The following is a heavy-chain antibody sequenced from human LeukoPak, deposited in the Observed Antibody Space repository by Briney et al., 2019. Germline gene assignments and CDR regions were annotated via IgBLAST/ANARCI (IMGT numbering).Heavy chain of an antibody. CDR1: GGSISSGSDY. V-gene: IGHV4-61*02. J-gene: IGHJ3*02. CDR2: VYSSGSA. D-gene: IGHD3-10*01. Sequence: SETLSLTCTVSGGSISSGSDYWSWIRQSAGKGLEWIGRVYSSGSANYNPSLKSRLTMAVDTSKNQISLKLTSVTAADTAVYYCARHLGGSGSHDAFDIWGQGTMVTVSS. CDR3: ARHLGGSGSHDAFDI.